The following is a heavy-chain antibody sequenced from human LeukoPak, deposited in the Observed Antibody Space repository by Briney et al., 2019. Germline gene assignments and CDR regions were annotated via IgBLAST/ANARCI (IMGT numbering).Heavy chain of an antibody. CDR1: GGSFSGYY. J-gene: IGHJ5*02. V-gene: IGHV4-34*01. Sequence: SETLSLTCAVYGGSFSGYYWSWIRQPPGKGLEWIGEINHSGSTNYNPSLKSRVTISVDTSKNQFSLKLSSVTAADTAVYYCARVVGVTIFGVAGWFDPWGQGTLVTVSS. CDR3: ARVVGVTIFGVAGWFDP. D-gene: IGHD3-3*01. CDR2: INHSGST.